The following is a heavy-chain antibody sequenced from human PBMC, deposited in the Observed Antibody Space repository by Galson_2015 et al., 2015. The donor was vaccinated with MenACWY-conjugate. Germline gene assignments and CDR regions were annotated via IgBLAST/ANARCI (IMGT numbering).Heavy chain of an antibody. V-gene: IGHV3-48*03. CDR3: VRGGYCRGATCYPYNAFDI. D-gene: IGHD2-15*01. Sequence: SLRLSCAASGFPFSSHEMNWVRQAPGKGLEWVSYISTSDSSMFYADSVKGRFTISRDTAKNLLYLQMNSLRAEDTAVYYCVRGGYCRGATCYPYNAFDIWGQGTLVTVSS. CDR1: GFPFSSHE. J-gene: IGHJ3*02. CDR2: ISTSDSSM.